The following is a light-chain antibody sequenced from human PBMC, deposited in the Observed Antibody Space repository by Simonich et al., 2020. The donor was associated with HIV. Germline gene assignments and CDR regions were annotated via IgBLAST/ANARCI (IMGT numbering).Light chain of an antibody. V-gene: IGKV4-1*01. CDR2: WAS. J-gene: IGKJ1*01. CDR1: QSVLYSSNNKNY. CDR3: QQYYSTPPT. Sequence: DIVMTQSPDSLAVSLGERATINCKSSQSVLYSSNNKNYLAWYHQKPGHPPNLLIYWASTRESGVPDRFSASGSGTDFTLTISSLQAEDVAIYYCQQYYSTPPTFGQGTKVEIK.